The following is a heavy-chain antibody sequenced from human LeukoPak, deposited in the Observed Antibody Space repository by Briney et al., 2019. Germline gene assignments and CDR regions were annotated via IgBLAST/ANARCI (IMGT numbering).Heavy chain of an antibody. CDR2: ISSNGSYT. CDR1: GFTFSSYA. Sequence: AGGSLGLSCAASGFTFSSYAMYWVRQAPGKGLEYVSAISSNGSYTYYADSVKGRFTISRDNSKNTLYLQMSSLRAEDTAVYYCVKRLYYYDSSGPFDYWGQGTLVTVSS. J-gene: IGHJ4*02. D-gene: IGHD3-22*01. V-gene: IGHV3-64D*09. CDR3: VKRLYYYDSSGPFDY.